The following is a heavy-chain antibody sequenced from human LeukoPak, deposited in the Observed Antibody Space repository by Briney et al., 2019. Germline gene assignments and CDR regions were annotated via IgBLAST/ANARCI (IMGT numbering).Heavy chain of an antibody. Sequence: GASVKVSCKASGYTFTSYYMHWVRQAPGQGLEWMGIINPSGGSTSYAQKFQGRVTMTRDTSTSTVYMELSSLRSEDKAVYYCAREYYYDSSGYFFPGSLLGAFDIWGQGTMVTVSS. J-gene: IGHJ3*02. CDR3: AREYYYDSSGYFFPGSLLGAFDI. CDR2: INPSGGST. D-gene: IGHD3-22*01. V-gene: IGHV1-46*01. CDR1: GYTFTSYY.